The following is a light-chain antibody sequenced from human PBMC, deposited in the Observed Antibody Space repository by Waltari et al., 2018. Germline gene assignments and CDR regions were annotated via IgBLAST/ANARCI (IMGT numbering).Light chain of an antibody. CDR1: QSVSRA. V-gene: IGKV3-20*01. CDR3: QHYVRLPAT. J-gene: IGKJ1*01. Sequence: EIVLTQSPGTLSLSPGERATLSCRASQSVSRALAWYQQKPGQAPRLLISGASNRATGIPDRFSGSGSGIDFSLTISSLEPEDFAVYYCQHYVRLPATFGQGTKVEIK. CDR2: GAS.